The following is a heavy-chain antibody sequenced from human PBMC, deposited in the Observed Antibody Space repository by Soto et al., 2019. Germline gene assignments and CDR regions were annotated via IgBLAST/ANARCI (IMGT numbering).Heavy chain of an antibody. J-gene: IGHJ3*02. V-gene: IGHV3-30-3*01. CDR3: ARTLVGTTAFDI. D-gene: IGHD2-2*01. CDR1: GFTFSSYA. Sequence: QVQLVESGGGVVQPGRSLRLSCAASGFTFSSYAMHWVRQAPGKGLEWVAVISYDGSNKYSADSVKGRFTISRDNSKNTLYLQMNSLRAEDTAVYYCARTLVGTTAFDIWGQGTMVTVSS. CDR2: ISYDGSNK.